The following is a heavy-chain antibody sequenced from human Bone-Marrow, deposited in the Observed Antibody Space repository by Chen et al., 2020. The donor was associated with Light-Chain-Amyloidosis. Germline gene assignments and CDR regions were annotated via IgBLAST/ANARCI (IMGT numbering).Heavy chain of an antibody. J-gene: IGHJ5*02. Sequence: QLQESGPGLVEPSKTLSLTCTVSGVSTITSREYSWGWMRQTPGKGLEWIGSVYYTGSAYYSPSLKSRVTMSVDTSRNQFSLSLSSVTAADTAIYFCARDTHYDFQNGPLSWFDPWGRGALVTVSS. D-gene: IGHD3-3*01. CDR3: ARDTHYDFQNGPLSWFDP. CDR1: GVSTITSREYS. V-gene: IGHV4-39*07. CDR2: VYYTGSA.